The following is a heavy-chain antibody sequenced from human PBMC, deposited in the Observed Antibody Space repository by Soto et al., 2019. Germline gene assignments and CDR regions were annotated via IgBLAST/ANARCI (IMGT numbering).Heavy chain of an antibody. CDR1: WGSVSSNTAT. CDR3: AGELDIHHGLGY. V-gene: IGHV6-1*01. J-gene: IGHJ4*02. Sequence: PSQTLSLTCAISWGSVSSNTATWNWVRQSPSRGLEWLGRTYYRSNWNFDYALSVKSRITINPDTSKNQFSLQLNSLTPKDTAVYYSAGELDIHHGLGYWGPGTAVTVSS. D-gene: IGHD6-19*01. CDR2: TYYRSNWNF.